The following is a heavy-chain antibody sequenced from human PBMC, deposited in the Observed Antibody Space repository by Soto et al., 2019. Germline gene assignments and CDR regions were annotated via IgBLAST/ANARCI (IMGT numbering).Heavy chain of an antibody. J-gene: IGHJ4*02. CDR3: AKDLYIGTSHPDY. CDR2: ISYDGSNK. CDR1: GFTFTSYG. V-gene: IGHV3-30*18. D-gene: IGHD1-26*01. Sequence: QVHLLESGGDVVQPGRSLRLSCAASGFTFTSYGMHWVRQAPGKGLEWVAAISYDGSNKYYPDSVKGRFTISRDNSKNTLYVQMNSLRAEDTAVYYCAKDLYIGTSHPDYWSQGILVTVSS.